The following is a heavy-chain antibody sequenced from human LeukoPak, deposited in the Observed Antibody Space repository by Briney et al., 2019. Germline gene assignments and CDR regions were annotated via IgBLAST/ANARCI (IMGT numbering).Heavy chain of an antibody. V-gene: IGHV3-21*01. Sequence: GGSLRLSCAASGFTFSTYSMNWVRQAPGKGPEWVSSIGGSSTSIYYAGSVKGRFTISRDNAKNSLYLQMNSLRAEDTAVYYCAREEGKQQMEAFDYWGQGTLVTVSS. CDR3: AREEGKQQMEAFDY. J-gene: IGHJ4*02. CDR2: IGGSSTSI. D-gene: IGHD6-13*01. CDR1: GFTFSTYS.